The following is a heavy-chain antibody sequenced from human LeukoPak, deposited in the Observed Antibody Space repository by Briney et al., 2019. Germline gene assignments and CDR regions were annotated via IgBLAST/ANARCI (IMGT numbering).Heavy chain of an antibody. CDR1: GGSISSGGYY. Sequence: PSETLSLTCTVSGGSISSGGYYWSWIRQPPGKGLEWIGYIYHSGSTNYNPSLKSRVTISVDRSKNQFSLKLSSVTAADTAVYYCARVSSGSMDVWGKGTTVTVSS. CDR3: ARVSSGSMDV. D-gene: IGHD3-10*01. V-gene: IGHV4-30-2*01. CDR2: IYHSGST. J-gene: IGHJ6*03.